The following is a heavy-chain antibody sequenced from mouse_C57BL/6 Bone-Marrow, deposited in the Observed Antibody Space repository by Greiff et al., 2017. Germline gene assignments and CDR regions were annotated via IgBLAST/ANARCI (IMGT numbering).Heavy chain of an antibody. CDR3: AEGRDLDY. CDR2: IDPANGNT. Sequence: EVQRVESVAELVRPGASVKLSCTASGFNIKNSYMHWVKQRPEQGLEWIGRIDPANGNTKYAPKFQGKATITADTSSNTPYLQRSSLTSEDTDICYCAEGRDLDYWDQGTTLTVTA. J-gene: IGHJ2*01. CDR1: GFNIKNSY. V-gene: IGHV14-3*01.